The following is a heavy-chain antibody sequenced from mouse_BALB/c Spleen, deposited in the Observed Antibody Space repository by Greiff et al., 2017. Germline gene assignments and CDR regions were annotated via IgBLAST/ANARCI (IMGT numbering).Heavy chain of an antibody. CDR3: TRSNLNYYAMDY. Sequence: EVQLQQSGTVLARPGASVKMSCKASGYSFTSYWMHWVKQRPGQGLEWIGAIYPGNSDTSYNQKFKGKAKLTAVTSASTAYMELSSLTNEDSAVYYCTRSNLNYYAMDYWGQGTSVTVSS. J-gene: IGHJ4*01. CDR2: IYPGNSDT. D-gene: IGHD6-1*01. V-gene: IGHV1-5*01. CDR1: GYSFTSYW.